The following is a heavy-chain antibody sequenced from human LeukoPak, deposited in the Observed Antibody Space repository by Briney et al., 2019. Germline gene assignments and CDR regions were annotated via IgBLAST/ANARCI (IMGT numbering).Heavy chain of an antibody. CDR3: ARDPTAVAGTSGDY. V-gene: IGHV1-69*04. CDR2: IIPILGIA. Sequence: AASVTVSCTASGGTFSSYAISWVRQAPGQGLEWMGRIIPILGIANYAQKFQGRVTITADKSTSTAYMELSSLRSEDTAVYYCARDPTAVAGTSGDYWGQGTLVTVSS. D-gene: IGHD6-19*01. J-gene: IGHJ4*02. CDR1: GGTFSSYA.